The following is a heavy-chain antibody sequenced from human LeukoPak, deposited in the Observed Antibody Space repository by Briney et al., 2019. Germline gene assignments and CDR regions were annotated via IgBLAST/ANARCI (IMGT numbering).Heavy chain of an antibody. CDR3: ARQKYYYDSSGYYTGGFSIDY. J-gene: IGHJ4*02. D-gene: IGHD3-22*01. CDR2: IYYSGST. CDR1: GGSISSSSYY. V-gene: IGHV4-39*01. Sequence: SETLSLTCTVSGGSISSSSYYWGWIRQPPGKGLEWIGSIYYSGSTYYNPSLKSRVTISVDTSKNQFSLKLSSVTAADTAVYYCARQKYYYDSSGYYTGGFSIDYWGQGTLVTVSS.